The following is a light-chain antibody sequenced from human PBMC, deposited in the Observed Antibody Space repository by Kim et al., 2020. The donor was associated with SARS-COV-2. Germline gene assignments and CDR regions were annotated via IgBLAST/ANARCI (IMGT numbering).Light chain of an antibody. Sequence: EIVMTQSPATLSVSPGERATLSCRASQSVTNLAWYQQKRGQAPRILIYDASTKATNIPGRFGGSGSGTEFTLTISSLQSEDFAVYYCQQYNSWPITFGQGTRLEIK. J-gene: IGKJ5*01. CDR1: QSVTN. CDR2: DAS. CDR3: QQYNSWPIT. V-gene: IGKV3-15*01.